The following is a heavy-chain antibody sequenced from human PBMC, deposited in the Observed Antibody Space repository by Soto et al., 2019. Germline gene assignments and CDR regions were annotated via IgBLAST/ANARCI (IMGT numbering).Heavy chain of an antibody. V-gene: IGHV4-4*07. CDR2: IYSTVGT. J-gene: IGHJ6*02. D-gene: IGHD1-26*01. Sequence: QVQLHESGPGLVKPSETLSLTCNVSGDSIGRFYWSWIRQSAEKGLEWIGRIYSTVGTAYNPALKGRITISLDRSNNHVSLEMNSVTAADTDVYFCARDLSGTGLDIWGRGTRVTVSS. CDR1: GDSIGRFY. CDR3: ARDLSGTGLDI.